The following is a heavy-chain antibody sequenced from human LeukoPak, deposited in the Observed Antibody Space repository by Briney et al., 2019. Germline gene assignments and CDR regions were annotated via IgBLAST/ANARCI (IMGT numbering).Heavy chain of an antibody. Sequence: GGSLRLSCAASGFTFSSYSMNWVRQAPGKGLEWVSYISSSSSTIYYADSVKGRFTISRDNSKNTLYLQMNSLRAEDTAAYYCAKGIVGAGENWGQGTLVTVSS. J-gene: IGHJ4*02. V-gene: IGHV3-48*01. CDR2: ISSSSSTI. CDR3: AKGIVGAGEN. D-gene: IGHD1-26*01. CDR1: GFTFSSYS.